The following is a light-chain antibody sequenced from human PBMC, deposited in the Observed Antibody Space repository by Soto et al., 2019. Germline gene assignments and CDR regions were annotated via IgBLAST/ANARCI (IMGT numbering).Light chain of an antibody. V-gene: IGKV3-20*01. J-gene: IGKJ4*01. CDR3: QQYESSFT. CDR1: QHVTTTY. CDR2: GAS. Sequence: MVLTQSPATLSLSPGERATLSCTASQHVTTTYIAWYQQKFGQAPRLLIYGASTRATGTPDRFTGGGFGTDFTLTISRLEPEDFAVYYCQQYESSFTFGGGTKVEMK.